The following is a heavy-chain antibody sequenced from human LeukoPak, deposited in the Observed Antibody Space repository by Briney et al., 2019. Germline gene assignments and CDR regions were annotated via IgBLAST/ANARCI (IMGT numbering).Heavy chain of an antibody. Sequence: GGSLRLSCAASGFAFSSSAMNWVRQAPGKGLEWVSAISGSGGSTYYADSVKGRFTISRDNSKNTLYLQMNSLRAEDTAVYYCAKRGAYSPPYWGQGTLVTVSS. CDR1: GFAFSSSA. CDR2: ISGSGGST. J-gene: IGHJ4*02. D-gene: IGHD5-18*01. CDR3: AKRGAYSPPY. V-gene: IGHV3-23*01.